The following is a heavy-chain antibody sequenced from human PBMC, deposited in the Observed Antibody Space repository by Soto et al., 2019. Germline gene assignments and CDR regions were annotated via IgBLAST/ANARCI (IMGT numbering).Heavy chain of an antibody. CDR1: GGSISSAW. D-gene: IGHD3-10*01. J-gene: IGHJ4*02. CDR3: ATEPYYPASGSFEF. Sequence: ETLSLTCTVSGGSISSAWMSWVRQAPGKGLEWVGHIRTTNDGGTTDYAAPVKGGFTISRDDSKNTVYLQIDNLKTEDIALYYCATEPYYPASGSFEFWGQGTVVTVSS. CDR2: IRTTNDGGTT. V-gene: IGHV3-15*01.